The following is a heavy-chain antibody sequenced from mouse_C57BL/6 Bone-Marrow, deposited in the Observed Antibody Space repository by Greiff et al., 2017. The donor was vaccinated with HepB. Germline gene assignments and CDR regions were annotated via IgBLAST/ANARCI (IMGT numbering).Heavy chain of an antibody. V-gene: IGHV1-53*01. CDR3: ARASIYYYGSSWFAY. J-gene: IGHJ3*01. CDR1: GYTFTSYW. CDR2: INPSNGGT. Sequence: QVQLKQPGTELVKPGASVKLSCKASGYTFTSYWMHWVKQRPGQGLEWIGNINPSNGGTNSTEKFKSTATLTVDKSSSPAYMQLISLTSEDSAVYYFARASIYYYGSSWFAYWGQGTLVTVSA. D-gene: IGHD1-1*01.